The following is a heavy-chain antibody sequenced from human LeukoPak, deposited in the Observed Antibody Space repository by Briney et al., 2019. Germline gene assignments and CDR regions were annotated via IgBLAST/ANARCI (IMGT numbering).Heavy chain of an antibody. CDR3: ARDQGYYSGSGKFVFDV. D-gene: IGHD3-10*01. Sequence: ASVTVSCKASGYTFTSYGISWVRQAPGQGLEWMGWIITYNGNTNYAQKLQGRVTMSTDTSTSTAYMELRSLRSDDTAVYYCARDQGYYSGSGKFVFDVWGQGTLVTVSS. CDR1: GYTFTSYG. V-gene: IGHV1-18*01. J-gene: IGHJ3*01. CDR2: IITYNGNT.